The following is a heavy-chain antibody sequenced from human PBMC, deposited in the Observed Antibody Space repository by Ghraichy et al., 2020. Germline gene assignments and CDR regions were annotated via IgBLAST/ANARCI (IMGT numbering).Heavy chain of an antibody. V-gene: IGHV4-34*01. Sequence: SETLSLTCAVYGGSFSGYFWSWIRQPPGEGLEWIGEISHSGGTNYNPSLKSRVTMSVDTSKNQFSLKLTSVTAADTALYYCARGVYTNYRLPAYWGQGTLVTVSS. J-gene: IGHJ4*02. D-gene: IGHD4-11*01. CDR1: GGSFSGYF. CDR3: ARGVYTNYRLPAY. CDR2: ISHSGGT.